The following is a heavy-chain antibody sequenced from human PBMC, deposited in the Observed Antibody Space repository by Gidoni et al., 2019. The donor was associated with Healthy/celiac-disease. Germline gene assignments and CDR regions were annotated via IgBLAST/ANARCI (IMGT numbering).Heavy chain of an antibody. CDR2: INPSGGST. CDR3: ARESGTDEAWGAFDI. V-gene: IGHV1-46*01. Sequence: QVQLVQSGAEVKKPGASVKVSCKASGYTFTSYYMHWVRQAPGQGLEWMGIINPSGGSTSYAQKFQGRVTMTRDTSTSTVYMELSSLRSEDTAVDYCARESGTDEAWGAFDIWGQGTMVTVSS. D-gene: IGHD3-10*01. J-gene: IGHJ3*02. CDR1: GYTFTSYY.